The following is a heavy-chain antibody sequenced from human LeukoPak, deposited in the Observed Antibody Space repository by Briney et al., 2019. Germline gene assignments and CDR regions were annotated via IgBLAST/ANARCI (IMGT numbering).Heavy chain of an antibody. CDR3: AKSGSVWYYFDY. J-gene: IGHJ4*02. CDR1: GFTSSSYG. Sequence: GGSLRLSCVDSGFTSSSYGMSWVRQAPGKGLEWVSAISGSGTDTEYADPVKGRFTISRDNSKNTLYLQMNSLRAEDTAVYYCAKSGSVWYYFDYWGQGTLVTVSS. D-gene: IGHD6-19*01. CDR2: ISGSGTDT. V-gene: IGHV3-23*01.